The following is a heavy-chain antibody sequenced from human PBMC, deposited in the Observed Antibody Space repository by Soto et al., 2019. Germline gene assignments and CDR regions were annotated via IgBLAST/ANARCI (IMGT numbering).Heavy chain of an antibody. V-gene: IGHV1-18*01. CDR3: ASNHLNSYYYGMDV. CDR1: GYTFTSYG. Sequence: QVQLVQSGAEVKKPGASVKVSCKASGYTFTSYGISWVRQAPGQGLEWMGWISAYNGNTKYAQKLHGNVTMTTRTSTSTAYMEMRSPTSDDTGVYYCASNHLNSYYYGMDVWGQGTTVTVYS. CDR2: ISAYNGNT. J-gene: IGHJ6*02.